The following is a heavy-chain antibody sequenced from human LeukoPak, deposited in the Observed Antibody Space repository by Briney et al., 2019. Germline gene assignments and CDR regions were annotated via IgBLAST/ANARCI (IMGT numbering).Heavy chain of an antibody. CDR1: GYTFTGYY. D-gene: IGHD3-16*01. CDR2: INPNSGGT. Sequence: GASVKVSCKASGYTFTGYYMHWVRQAPGQGLEWMGWINPNSGGTNYAQKFQGRVTMTRDTSISTAYMELSRLRSDGTAVYYCARDWADYYYGMDVWGQGTTVTVSS. J-gene: IGHJ6*02. V-gene: IGHV1-2*02. CDR3: ARDWADYYYGMDV.